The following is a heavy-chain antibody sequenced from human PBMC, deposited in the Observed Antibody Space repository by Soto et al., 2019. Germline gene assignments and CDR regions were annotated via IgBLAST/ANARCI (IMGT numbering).Heavy chain of an antibody. J-gene: IGHJ6*02. CDR3: ARGRNVVVPAAIGGMDV. D-gene: IGHD2-2*01. CDR2: INHSGST. V-gene: IGHV4-34*01. CDR1: GGSFSGYY. Sequence: PSETLSLTCAVYGGSFSGYYWSWIRQHTGKGLEWIGEINHSGSTNYNPSLKSRVTISVDTSKNQFSLKLSSVTAADTAVYYCARGRNVVVPAAIGGMDVWGQGTTVTVSS.